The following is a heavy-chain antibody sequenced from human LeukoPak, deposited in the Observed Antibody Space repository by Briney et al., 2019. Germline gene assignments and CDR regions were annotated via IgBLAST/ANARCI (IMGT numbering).Heavy chain of an antibody. Sequence: PSETLSLTCTVSGASISSYYWSSFRQPPGKGLEWIGFISYSGSTNYNPSLKSRVTISVDTSKNQFSLKVTPLTAADTAVYYCARDKLGGFGAFDIWGQGTMVTVS. J-gene: IGHJ3*02. CDR2: ISYSGST. D-gene: IGHD3-16*01. CDR3: ARDKLGGFGAFDI. CDR1: GASISSYY. V-gene: IGHV4-59*01.